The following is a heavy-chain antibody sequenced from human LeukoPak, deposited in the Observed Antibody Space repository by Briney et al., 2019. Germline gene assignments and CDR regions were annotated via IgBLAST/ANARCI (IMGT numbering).Heavy chain of an antibody. CDR1: GFNFSTYA. V-gene: IGHV3-30*04. CDR2: ISKDGGLQ. J-gene: IGHJ4*02. Sequence: GGSLRLSCAASGFNFSTYAMHWVRQAPGKGLEWVALISKDGGLQYYADSVKGPVTISRDNSKNTLYLQMSSLRTEDTAVYYCARGRQWLDRVFDYWGQGILVTVSS. D-gene: IGHD6-19*01. CDR3: ARGRQWLDRVFDY.